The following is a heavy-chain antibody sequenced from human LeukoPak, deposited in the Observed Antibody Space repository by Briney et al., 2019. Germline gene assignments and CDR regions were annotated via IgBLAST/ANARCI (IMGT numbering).Heavy chain of an antibody. CDR2: ISTYNGNT. V-gene: IGHV1-18*01. Sequence: ASVKVSCKASGYTFTNYGISWVRQAPGQGLEWMGWISTYNGNTYYAQKVQGRVAMTTDTSTSTAYMELRSLRSDDTAVYFCAREFKPPGMSMIADFYGMDVWGQGTTVTVSS. CDR1: GYTFTNYG. D-gene: IGHD3-22*01. J-gene: IGHJ6*02. CDR3: AREFKPPGMSMIADFYGMDV.